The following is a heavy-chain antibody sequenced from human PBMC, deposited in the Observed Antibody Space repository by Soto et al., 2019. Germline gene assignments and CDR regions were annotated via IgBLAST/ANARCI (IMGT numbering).Heavy chain of an antibody. CDR2: VNPSGGSA. CDR3: AREENCRGGTCYSEYFHH. J-gene: IGHJ1*01. CDR1: GYILTAYS. Sequence: ASVKVSCKRSGYILTAYSMHWVRQAPGQGLEWMGVVNPSGGSAHYAQSFEGRVTLTRDTSTSTFYMELSSLRSEDTAVYYCAREENCRGGTCYSEYFHHWGQGTLVTVSS. D-gene: IGHD2-15*01. V-gene: IGHV1-46*01.